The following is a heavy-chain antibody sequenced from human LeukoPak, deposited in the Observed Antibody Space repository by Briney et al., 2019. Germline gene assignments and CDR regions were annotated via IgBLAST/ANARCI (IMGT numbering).Heavy chain of an antibody. CDR1: GFTFDDHA. J-gene: IGHJ4*02. CDR2: ISGDGNAK. Sequence: PGRSLRLSCAASGFTFDDHAMHWVRQAPGKGLEWVSYISGDGNAKHYTDSVKGRFTISRDNAKNALYLQMNSLRAEDTAVYFCARDYVYAFDYWGQGTLVTVSS. V-gene: IGHV3-48*01. D-gene: IGHD2/OR15-2a*01. CDR3: ARDYVYAFDY.